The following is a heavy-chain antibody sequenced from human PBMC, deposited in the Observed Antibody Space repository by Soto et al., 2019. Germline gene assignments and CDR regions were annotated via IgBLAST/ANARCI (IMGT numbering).Heavy chain of an antibody. CDR1: GYTFTSYG. V-gene: IGHV1-18*04. D-gene: IGHD6-19*01. CDR2: ISAYNGNT. CDR3: AREQWLDGDIDY. Sequence: ASVKVSCKASGYTFTSYGISWVRQAPGQGLGLMGWISAYNGNTNYAQKLQGRAIMTTDTSTSTDYMELRSLRSDDTAVYYCAREQWLDGDIDYWGQGTLVTVSS. J-gene: IGHJ4*02.